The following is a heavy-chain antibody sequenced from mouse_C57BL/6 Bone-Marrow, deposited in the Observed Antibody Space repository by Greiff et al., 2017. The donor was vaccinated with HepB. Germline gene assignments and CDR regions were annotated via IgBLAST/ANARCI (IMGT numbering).Heavy chain of an antibody. CDR3: ARSGGYERVDY. CDR2: IDPSDSYT. V-gene: IGHV1-50*01. CDR1: GYTFTSYW. D-gene: IGHD2-2*01. Sequence: QVQLQQPGAELVKPGASVKLSCKASGYTFTSYWMQWVKQRPGQGLEWIGEIDPSDSYTNYNQKFKGKATLTVDTSSSTAYMQLSSLTSEDSAVYYCARSGGYERVDYWGQGTSVTVSS. J-gene: IGHJ4*01.